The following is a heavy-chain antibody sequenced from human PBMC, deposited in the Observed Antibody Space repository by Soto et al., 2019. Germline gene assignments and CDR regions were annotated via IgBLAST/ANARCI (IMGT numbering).Heavy chain of an antibody. J-gene: IGHJ6*02. CDR1: GGAIDSGGYY. V-gene: IGHV4-31*03. D-gene: IGHD7-27*01. CDR2: IYYSGST. Sequence: PSETLSLTCNVSGGAIDSGGYYWCWIRQHPGKGLEWIGYIYYSGSTYYNPSLKSRVSISIDTSKNQFSPELISVTAADTAVYYCARVGTSYARRGLDVWGQGTTVTVSS. CDR3: ARVGTSYARRGLDV.